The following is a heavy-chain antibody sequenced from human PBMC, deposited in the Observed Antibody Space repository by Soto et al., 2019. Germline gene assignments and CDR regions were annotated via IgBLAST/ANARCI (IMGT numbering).Heavy chain of an antibody. J-gene: IGHJ4*02. V-gene: IGHV3-9*01. CDR1: GFTFGDYA. Sequence: GGSLRLSCAAPGFTFGDYAMQWVRQAPGKGLEWVSAISWNSGSIDYADSVKGRFTVSRDSAKNSLYLQMNSLRAEDTALYYCAKSHTTSGWYVTTDYWGQGTRVTVSS. D-gene: IGHD6-19*01. CDR2: ISWNSGSI. CDR3: AKSHTTSGWYVTTDY.